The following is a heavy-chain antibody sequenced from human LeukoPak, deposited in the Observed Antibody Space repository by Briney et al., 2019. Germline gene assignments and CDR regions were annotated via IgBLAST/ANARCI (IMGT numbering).Heavy chain of an antibody. D-gene: IGHD1-26*01. CDR3: ARGGNLKGASALDY. V-gene: IGHV1-3*03. Sequence: ASVKVSCKASGYTFTSYAMHWVRQAPGQRLEWMGWINAGNGNTKYSQEFQGRVTITRDTSASTAYMELSSLRSEDMAVYYCARGGNLKGASALDYWGQGTLVTVSS. CDR2: INAGNGNT. CDR1: GYTFTSYA. J-gene: IGHJ4*02.